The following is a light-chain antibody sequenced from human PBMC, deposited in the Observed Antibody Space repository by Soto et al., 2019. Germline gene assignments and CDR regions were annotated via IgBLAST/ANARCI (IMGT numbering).Light chain of an antibody. CDR3: LQDYNYPWT. CDR2: AAS. J-gene: IGKJ1*01. V-gene: IGKV1-6*01. Sequence: AIQMTQSPSSLSASVGDRVTITCRASQGIRNELGWYQQKPGKAPKLLIYAASSLQSEVPSRFSGSGYGTDFTLTISSLQPEDFATYYCLQDYNYPWTFGQGTKVDIK. CDR1: QGIRNE.